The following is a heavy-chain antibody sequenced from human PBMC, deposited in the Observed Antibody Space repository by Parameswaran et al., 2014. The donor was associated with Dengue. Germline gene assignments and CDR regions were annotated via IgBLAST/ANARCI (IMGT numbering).Heavy chain of an antibody. CDR2: ISGSGGST. J-gene: IGHJ5*02. Sequence: RWIRQPPGKGLEWVSGISGSGGSTYYADSVKGRFTISRDNSKNTLYLHMNSLRAEDTAVYYCAKSEGWFDPWGQGTLVTVSS. CDR3: AKSEGWFDP. V-gene: IGHV3-23*01.